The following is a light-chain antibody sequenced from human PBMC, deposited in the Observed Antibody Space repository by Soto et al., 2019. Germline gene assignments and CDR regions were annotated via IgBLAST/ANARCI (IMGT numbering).Light chain of an antibody. Sequence: DIQLTQSPSFVSASVGDRVTFTCRASQGISTYLTWYQQKPGKAPKLLIYGASTLQSGVPSRFSGRGSGTEVTLTFSSLQPEDFATEYCQQLNSPTWTFGQGNKVEI. CDR1: QGISTY. V-gene: IGKV1-9*01. J-gene: IGKJ1*01. CDR2: GAS. CDR3: QQLNSPTWT.